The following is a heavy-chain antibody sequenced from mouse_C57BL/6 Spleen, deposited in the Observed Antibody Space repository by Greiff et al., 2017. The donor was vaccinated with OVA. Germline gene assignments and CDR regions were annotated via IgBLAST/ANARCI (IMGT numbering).Heavy chain of an antibody. CDR2: IWRGGST. J-gene: IGHJ1*03. Sequence: VQLQQSGPGLVQPSQSLSITCTVSGFSLTSYGVHWVRQSPGKGLEWLGVIWRGGSTDYNAAFMSRLSITKDNSKSQVFFKMNSLQADDTAIYYCSKNRYYGSYWYFDVWGTGTTVTVSS. CDR1: GFSLTSYG. D-gene: IGHD1-1*01. CDR3: SKNRYYGSYWYFDV. V-gene: IGHV2-5*01.